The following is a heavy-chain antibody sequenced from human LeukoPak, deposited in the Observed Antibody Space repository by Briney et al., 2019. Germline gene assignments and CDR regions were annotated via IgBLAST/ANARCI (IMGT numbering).Heavy chain of an antibody. V-gene: IGHV1-58*02. D-gene: IGHD1/OR15-1a*01. Sequence: SVKVSCKASGFTFTSSAMQWVRQARGQRLEWIGWIVVGSGNTNYAQKFQERVTITRDMSTSTAYMELSSLRSEDTAVYYCAAARPEQGDAFDIWGQGTMATVSS. CDR2: IVVGSGNT. CDR1: GFTFTSSA. CDR3: AAARPEQGDAFDI. J-gene: IGHJ3*02.